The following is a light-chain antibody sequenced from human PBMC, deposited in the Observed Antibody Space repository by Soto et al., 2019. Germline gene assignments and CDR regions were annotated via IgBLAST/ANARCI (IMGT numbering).Light chain of an antibody. V-gene: IGKV3-11*01. CDR3: QQRSDWPLT. Sequence: EIVLTQSPATLSLSPGERATLSFRASQSISSSLAGYRQKPGQAPRLLIYDASNRATGIPARFSGSGSGTDFTRTISSLEPEDFAVYYCQQRSDWPLTFGGGTKVEIK. CDR2: DAS. J-gene: IGKJ4*01. CDR1: QSISSS.